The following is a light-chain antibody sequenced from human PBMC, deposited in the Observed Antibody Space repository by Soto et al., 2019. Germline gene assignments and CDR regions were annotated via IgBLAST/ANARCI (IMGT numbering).Light chain of an antibody. CDR1: RGISRY. Sequence: DIQMTQSPSSLSASVGDRVNMTCRASRGISRYLSWYQQKPGKAPNLLIYAASSLQSGVPSRFSGAGSGTDFTLTIANLHPEDFAIYYCKQSYNTQWTFGQGTKVDIK. V-gene: IGKV1-39*01. CDR2: AAS. CDR3: KQSYNTQWT. J-gene: IGKJ1*01.